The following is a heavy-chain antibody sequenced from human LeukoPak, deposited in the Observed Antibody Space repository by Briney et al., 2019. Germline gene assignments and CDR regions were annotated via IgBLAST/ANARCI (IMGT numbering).Heavy chain of an antibody. D-gene: IGHD4-23*01. CDR2: IWYDGSNK. V-gene: IGHV3-33*06. CDR1: GFTFSSYG. CDR3: AKVVPQRMTRWSTRNEP. Sequence: GGSLRLSCAASGFTFSSYGMHWVRQAPGKGLEWVAVIWYDGSNKYYADSVKGRFTISRDNSKNTLYLQMNSLRAEDTAVYYCAKVVPQRMTRWSTRNEPWGQGTLVTVSS. J-gene: IGHJ5*02.